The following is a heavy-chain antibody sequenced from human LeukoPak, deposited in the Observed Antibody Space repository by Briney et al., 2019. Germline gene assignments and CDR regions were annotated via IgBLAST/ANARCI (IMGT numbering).Heavy chain of an antibody. J-gene: IGHJ1*01. CDR1: GGSISSYY. D-gene: IGHD3-22*01. CDR2: ICYSGST. V-gene: IGHV4-59*01. Sequence: PSETLSLTCTVSGGSISSYYWSWIRQPPGKGLEWIGYICYSGSTNYNPSLKSRVTISVDTSKNQFSLKLSSVTAADTAVYYCARDAGNYYDSSGYYPEYFQHWGQGTLVTVSS. CDR3: ARDAGNYYDSSGYYPEYFQH.